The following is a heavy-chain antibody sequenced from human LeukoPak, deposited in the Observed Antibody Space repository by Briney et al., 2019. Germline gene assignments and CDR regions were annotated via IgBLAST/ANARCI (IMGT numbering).Heavy chain of an antibody. CDR2: IYYSGST. CDR1: GGSISSSSYY. Sequence: SETLSLTCTVSGGSISSSSYYWGWIRQPPGKGLEWIGSIYYSGSTYYNPSLKSRVTISVDTSKNQFSLKLSSVTAADTAVYYCARLYDFWSGQPRVYYFDYWGQGTLVTASS. CDR3: ARLYDFWSGQPRVYYFDY. V-gene: IGHV4-39*07. J-gene: IGHJ4*02. D-gene: IGHD3-3*01.